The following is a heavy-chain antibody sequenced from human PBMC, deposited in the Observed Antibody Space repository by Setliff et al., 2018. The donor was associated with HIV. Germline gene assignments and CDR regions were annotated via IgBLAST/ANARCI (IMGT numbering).Heavy chain of an antibody. CDR3: ARDFGGYCSSMSCPGLFDP. V-gene: IGHV1-69*05. J-gene: IGHJ5*02. D-gene: IGHD2-2*01. Sequence: ASVKVSCKASGGTFSNYGMSWVRQAPGQGLEWMGGIIPISGTANYAQKFQGRVTITTGESTSTAYMELSGLRSEDTAVYYCARDFGGYCSSMSCPGLFDPWGQGTLVTVSS. CDR2: IIPISGTA. CDR1: GGTFSNYG.